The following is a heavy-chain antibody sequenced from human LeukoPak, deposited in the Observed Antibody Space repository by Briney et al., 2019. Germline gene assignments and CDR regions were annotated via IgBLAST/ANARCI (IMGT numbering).Heavy chain of an antibody. D-gene: IGHD6-13*01. J-gene: IGHJ4*02. CDR1: GGTFSSYA. Sequence: SVKVSCKASGGTFSSYAISWVRQAPGQGLEWMGGIIPIFGTANYAQKFQGRVTITADESTSTAYMELSSLRSEDTAVYYCARSGIAAAGIFDYWGQGTLVTVSP. V-gene: IGHV1-69*13. CDR2: IIPIFGTA. CDR3: ARSGIAAAGIFDY.